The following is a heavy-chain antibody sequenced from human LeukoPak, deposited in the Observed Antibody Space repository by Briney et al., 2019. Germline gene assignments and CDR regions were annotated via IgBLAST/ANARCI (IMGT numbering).Heavy chain of an antibody. J-gene: IGHJ4*02. CDR3: AKWGDYDVLTGYYVSDF. D-gene: IGHD3-9*01. Sequence: GASLRLFCAASGFIFSNYAMDWVRPAPGKGLEWVSAISGGSDNTYYADSVKGRFTLSRDSSKNTLYLQMNSLRADDTAVYYCAKWGDYDVLTGYYVSDFWGQGTLVTVSS. CDR1: GFIFSNYA. CDR2: ISGGSDNT. V-gene: IGHV3-23*01.